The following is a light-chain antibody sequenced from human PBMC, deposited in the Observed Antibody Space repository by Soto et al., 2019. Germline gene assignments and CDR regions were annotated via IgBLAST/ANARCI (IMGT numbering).Light chain of an antibody. Sequence: YVLTRPASVYGSSGQSITISSAGTSRDVGAYNYVSWYQHHPGKAPKLMIYDVTNRPSGVSNRFSGSKSGYTASLTISGLQAADEADDYCSPYTTSSTYGFGTGPKLTV. J-gene: IGLJ1*01. CDR3: SPYTTSSTYG. CDR2: DVT. CDR1: SRDVGAYNY. V-gene: IGLV2-14*03.